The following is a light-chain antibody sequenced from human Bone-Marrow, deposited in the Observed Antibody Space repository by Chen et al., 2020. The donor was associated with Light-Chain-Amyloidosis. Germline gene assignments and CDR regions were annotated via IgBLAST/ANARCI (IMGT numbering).Light chain of an antibody. J-gene: IGLJ3*02. V-gene: IGLV3-21*02. CDR2: DDS. CDR1: NIGSTS. Sequence: SYVLTQPSSVSVAPGQTATIACGGNNIGSTSVHWYQQTPGQAPLLVVYDDSDRPSGIPERLSGSNSGNRATLPISRGEAGDEADYYCQVWDRSSDRPVFGGGTKLTVL. CDR3: QVWDRSSDRPV.